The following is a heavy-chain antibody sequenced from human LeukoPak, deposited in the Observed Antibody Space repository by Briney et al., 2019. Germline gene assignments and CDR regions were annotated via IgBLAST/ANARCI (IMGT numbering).Heavy chain of an antibody. Sequence: GGSLRLSCAASGFTFSNYNMNWVRQAPGKGLEWILYISSGSSTIYYADSVKGRFTISRDNAKNSLYLHLSSLRAEDTAVYYCARSGSSYDGSQSWFDYWGQGTLVTVSS. J-gene: IGHJ4*02. V-gene: IGHV3-48*01. D-gene: IGHD3-22*01. CDR1: GFTFSNYN. CDR2: ISSGSSTI. CDR3: ARSGSSYDGSQSWFDY.